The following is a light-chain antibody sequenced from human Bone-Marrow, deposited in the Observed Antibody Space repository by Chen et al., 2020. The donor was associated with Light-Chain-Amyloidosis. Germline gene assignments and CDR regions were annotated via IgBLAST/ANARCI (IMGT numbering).Light chain of an antibody. J-gene: IGLJ3*02. Sequence: SYVLTQPSSVSVAPVQTATIACGGNNIGSTSVHWYQQTPGQAPLLVVYDDSDRPSGIPERLSGSNSGNTATLTISRVEAGDEADYYCQVWDRSSDRPVFGGGTKLNVL. CDR1: NIGSTS. CDR3: QVWDRSSDRPV. V-gene: IGLV3-21*02. CDR2: DDS.